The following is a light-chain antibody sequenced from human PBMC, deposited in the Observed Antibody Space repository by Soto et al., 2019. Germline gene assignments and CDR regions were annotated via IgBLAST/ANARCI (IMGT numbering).Light chain of an antibody. CDR3: GTWDSSLSAWV. J-gene: IGLJ3*02. CDR2: DNN. Sequence: QSVLTQPTSVSAAPGQKVTISCSGSSSNIGNNYVSWYQQLPGTAPKLLIYDNNKRPSGIPNRFSGSKSGTSATLGITGLQTGDEADYNCGTWDSSLSAWVFGGGTKPTVL. V-gene: IGLV1-51*01. CDR1: SSNIGNNY.